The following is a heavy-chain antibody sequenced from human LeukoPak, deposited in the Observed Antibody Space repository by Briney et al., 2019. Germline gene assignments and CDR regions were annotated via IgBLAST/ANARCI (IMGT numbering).Heavy chain of an antibody. D-gene: IGHD3-22*01. J-gene: IGHJ4*02. CDR3: AGGPAYLDSVPNS. CDR2: IYTGNT. Sequence: PSETLSLTCTVSGASISSEPYFWSWIRQHPVKGLEWLGYIYTGNTASNPSLQSRLTISRDTSENQFSLSLTSVTAADTAVYCCAGGPAYLDSVPNSWGQGTLVTVSS. CDR1: GASISSEPYF. V-gene: IGHV4-31*03.